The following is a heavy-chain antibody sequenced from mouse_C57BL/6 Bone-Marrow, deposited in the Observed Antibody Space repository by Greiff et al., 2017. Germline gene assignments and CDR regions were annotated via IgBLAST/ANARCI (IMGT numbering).Heavy chain of an antibody. D-gene: IGHD2-3*01. CDR1: GYTFTSYW. Sequence: QVQLQQPGAELVRPGTSVKLSCKASGYTFTSYWMHWVKQRPGQGLEWIGVIDPSDSYTNYNQTFKGKATLTVDTSSSTAYMQLSSLTSEDSAVYYCARDGYYWFAYWGQGTLVTVSA. CDR3: ARDGYYWFAY. CDR2: IDPSDSYT. J-gene: IGHJ3*01. V-gene: IGHV1-59*01.